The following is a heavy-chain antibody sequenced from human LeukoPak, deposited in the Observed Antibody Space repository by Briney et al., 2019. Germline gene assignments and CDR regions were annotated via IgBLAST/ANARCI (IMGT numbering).Heavy chain of an antibody. CDR3: ARCPMYSSGWYSDY. CDR1: GYTFTSYD. J-gene: IGHJ4*02. CDR2: IIPILGIA. D-gene: IGHD6-19*01. Sequence: ASVKVSCKASGYTFTSYDINWVRQAPGQGLEWMGRIIPILGIANYAQKFQGRVTITADKSTSTAYMELSSLRSEDTAVYYCARCPMYSSGWYSDYWGQGTLVTVSS. V-gene: IGHV1-69*04.